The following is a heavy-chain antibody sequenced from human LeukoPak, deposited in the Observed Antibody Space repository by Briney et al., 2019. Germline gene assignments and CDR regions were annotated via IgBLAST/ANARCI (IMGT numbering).Heavy chain of an antibody. CDR2: IIPLFGTA. Sequence: ASVKVSCKASGGTFSNYAFNWVRQAPGQGLEWMGGIIPLFGTANYAQKFQDRVTITADESTSTAYMELSSLRSEDTAVYYCAREGKAWYDILTGYSPFDYWGQGTLVTVSS. D-gene: IGHD3-9*01. V-gene: IGHV1-69*13. CDR3: AREGKAWYDILTGYSPFDY. CDR1: GGTFSNYA. J-gene: IGHJ4*02.